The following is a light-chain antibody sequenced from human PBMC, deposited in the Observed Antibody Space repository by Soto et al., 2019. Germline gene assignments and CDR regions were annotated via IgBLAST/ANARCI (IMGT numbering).Light chain of an antibody. CDR1: SSDVGGYNY. Sequence: QSVLTRPASVSGSPGQSITISCTGTSSDVGGYNYVSWYQQHPGKAPKLMIYDVSNRPSGVSNRFPGSKSGNTASLTISGLQAEDEADYYCSSYTSSSTPVVFGGGTKVTVL. J-gene: IGLJ2*01. V-gene: IGLV2-14*01. CDR2: DVS. CDR3: SSYTSSSTPVV.